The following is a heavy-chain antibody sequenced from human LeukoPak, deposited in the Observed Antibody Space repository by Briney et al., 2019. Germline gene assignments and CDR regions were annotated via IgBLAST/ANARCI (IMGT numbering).Heavy chain of an antibody. CDR3: ARDSRNYYDSRGGGDEAFDI. J-gene: IGHJ3*02. Sequence: GASVKVSCKTSGYTFTCYYIQWVRQAPGQGLEWMGWINPNRGGASYVQKCHGRVTITSDTSIRTAYMELRSLSSDDTAVYYCARDSRNYYDSRGGGDEAFDIWGQGTMVTVSS. V-gene: IGHV1-2*02. CDR2: INPNRGGA. D-gene: IGHD3-22*01. CDR1: GYTFTCYY.